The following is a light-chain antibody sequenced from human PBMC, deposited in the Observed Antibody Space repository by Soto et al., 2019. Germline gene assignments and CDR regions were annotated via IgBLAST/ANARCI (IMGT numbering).Light chain of an antibody. CDR2: DAS. J-gene: IGKJ3*01. CDR1: QSVSSS. Sequence: EIVLTQSPDTLSLSPGERATLSCRASQSVSSSLAWYQQKPGQAPRLLIYDASNRATGIPARFSGSGSGTDSTLTISSRDLEYDAFSYCQQRSNWPPQPTFGRGTKVDIK. CDR3: QQRSNWPPQPT. V-gene: IGKV3-11*01.